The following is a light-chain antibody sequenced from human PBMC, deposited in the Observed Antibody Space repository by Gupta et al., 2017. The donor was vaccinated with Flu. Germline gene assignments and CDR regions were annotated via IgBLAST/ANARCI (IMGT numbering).Light chain of an antibody. CDR3: SSYTSVSTFYV. J-gene: IGLJ1*01. V-gene: IGLV2-14*03. CDR1: SSGVGRSNP. CDR2: DVS. Sequence: QSALTQPASVSGPPGQSITISCTGTSSGVGRSNPVAWYHQHPGKAPKLLIYDVSSRPSGVSGRFSGSKSGNTASLTISGLQAEDETDYYCSSYTSVSTFYVFGTGTKVTVL.